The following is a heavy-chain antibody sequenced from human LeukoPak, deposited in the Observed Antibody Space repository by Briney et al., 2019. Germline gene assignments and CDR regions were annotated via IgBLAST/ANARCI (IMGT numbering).Heavy chain of an antibody. V-gene: IGHV3-23*01. CDR1: GFTFGSYA. D-gene: IGHD2-8*01. J-gene: IGHJ4*02. CDR2: ISGNSEYT. CDR3: AKDPYDCTNGVCCTPTLYFDY. Sequence: GGSLRLSCAASGFTFGSYAMSWVRQAPGKGLEWVSAISGNSEYTYYADSVKGRFTISRDNSKRTLYLQMNSLRAEDTAVYYCAKDPYDCTNGVCCTPTLYFDYWGQGTLVTVSS.